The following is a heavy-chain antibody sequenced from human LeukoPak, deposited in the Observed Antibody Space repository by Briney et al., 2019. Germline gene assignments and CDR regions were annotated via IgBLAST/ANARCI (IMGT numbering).Heavy chain of an antibody. D-gene: IGHD2-15*01. CDR1: GGSISSSSYY. V-gene: IGHV4-39*01. Sequence: PSETLSLTCTVSGGSISSSSYYWGRIRQPPGKGVEWIGSGYYSGTTYYNPSLKSRVTISVDTSKNQFSLKLTSVTAADTAVYYCARPLSGGSCFAGWGQGTLVTVSS. CDR2: GYYSGTT. J-gene: IGHJ4*02. CDR3: ARPLSGGSCFAG.